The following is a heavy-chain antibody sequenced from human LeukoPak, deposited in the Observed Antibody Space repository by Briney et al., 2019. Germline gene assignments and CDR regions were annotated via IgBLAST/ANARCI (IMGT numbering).Heavy chain of an antibody. D-gene: IGHD5-18*01. CDR2: IYYSGST. J-gene: IGHJ4*02. Sequence: SETLSLTCTVSGGSISSYYWSWIRQPPGKGLEWIGYIYYSGSTNYNPSLKSRVTISVDTSKNQFSLKLSSVTAADTAVYYCARHGIVDTSRKYYFDYWGQGTLVTVSS. CDR1: GGSISSYY. V-gene: IGHV4-59*08. CDR3: ARHGIVDTSRKYYFDY.